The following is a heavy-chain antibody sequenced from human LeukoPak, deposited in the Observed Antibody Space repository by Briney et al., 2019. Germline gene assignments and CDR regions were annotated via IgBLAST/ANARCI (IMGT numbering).Heavy chain of an antibody. J-gene: IGHJ3*02. D-gene: IGHD3-3*01. Sequence: SVKVSCKASGYTFTSYDINWVRQATGQGLEWMGSMNPNSGNTGYAQKFQGRVTMTRNTSISTAYMELSSLRSEDTAVYYCATIFWSGYLYAFDIWGQGTMVTVSS. CDR3: ATIFWSGYLYAFDI. V-gene: IGHV1-8*01. CDR2: MNPNSGNT. CDR1: GYTFTSYD.